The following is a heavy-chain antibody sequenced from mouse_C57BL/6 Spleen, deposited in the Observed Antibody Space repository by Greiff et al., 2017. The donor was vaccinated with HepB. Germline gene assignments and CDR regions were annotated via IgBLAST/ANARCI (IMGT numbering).Heavy chain of an antibody. V-gene: IGHV14-3*01. CDR2: IAPANGNT. Sequence: VQLQQSVAELVRPGASVKFSCTASGFNIKNTYMHWVKQRPEQGLEWIGRIAPANGNTKYAPKFQGKATITADTSANTAYLQLSSLTSEYNAIYYYARYYYDFEGGFAYWGQGTLVTVSA. D-gene: IGHD2-4*01. J-gene: IGHJ3*01. CDR3: ARYYYDFEGGFAY. CDR1: GFNIKNTY.